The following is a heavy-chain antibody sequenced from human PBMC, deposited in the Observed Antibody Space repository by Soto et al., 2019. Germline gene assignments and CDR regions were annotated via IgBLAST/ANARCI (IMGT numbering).Heavy chain of an antibody. Sequence: EVQLLESGGGLVQPGGSLRLSCAASGFTFSSYAMSWVRQAPGKGLEWVSAMSGSGGSTYYADSVKGRFTISRDNSKNPLYLQMNCLRAEDTAVYYCAKDLDIVVVVAATGFDYWGQGTLVTVSS. D-gene: IGHD2-15*01. CDR2: MSGSGGST. CDR3: AKDLDIVVVVAATGFDY. J-gene: IGHJ4*02. V-gene: IGHV3-23*01. CDR1: GFTFSSYA.